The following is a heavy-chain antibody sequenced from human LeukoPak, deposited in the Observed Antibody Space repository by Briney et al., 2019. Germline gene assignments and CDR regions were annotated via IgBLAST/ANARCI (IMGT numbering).Heavy chain of an antibody. CDR2: IKSKTDGGTT. D-gene: IGHD4-17*01. V-gene: IGHV3-15*01. CDR1: GLTFNNAR. Sequence: GGSLRLSCAAPGLTFNNARMSWVRQAPGKGLEWVGRIKSKTDGGTTDYAAPVEGRFTISRDDSKNTLYLQMNSLKTEDTAVYYCTTYGDSRTFDYWGQGTLVTVSS. J-gene: IGHJ4*02. CDR3: TTYGDSRTFDY.